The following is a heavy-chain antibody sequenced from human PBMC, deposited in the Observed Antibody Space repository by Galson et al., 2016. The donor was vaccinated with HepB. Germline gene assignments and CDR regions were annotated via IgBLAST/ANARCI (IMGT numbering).Heavy chain of an antibody. CDR1: GFTSSTYA. V-gene: IGHV3-23*01. CDR2: ISATGSST. Sequence: SLRLSCAASGFTSSTYATSWVRQAPGKGLEWVSAISATGSSTYYADSVKGRFTISKDNSKNTLYSQMNGLRTEDTAIYYCATNGPQLYFHWLNSFDYWGQGTLVTVSS. D-gene: IGHD3-9*01. J-gene: IGHJ4*02. CDR3: ATNGPQLYFHWLNSFDY.